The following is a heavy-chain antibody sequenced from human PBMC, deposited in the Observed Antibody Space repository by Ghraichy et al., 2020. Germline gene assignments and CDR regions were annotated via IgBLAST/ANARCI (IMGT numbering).Heavy chain of an antibody. J-gene: IGHJ3*02. CDR3: VRSELGGSDAFDI. CDR1: GFTFSSYA. D-gene: IGHD2-15*01. V-gene: IGHV3-64D*06. CDR2: ISSYGGTG. Sequence: GSLRLSCSASGFTFSSYAMHWVRQAPGKGLEYFSGISSYGGTGDYADSVKGRFTISRDNSKNTLYLQMSSLRPQDTAVFYCVRSELGGSDAFDIWGQGTMVTVSS.